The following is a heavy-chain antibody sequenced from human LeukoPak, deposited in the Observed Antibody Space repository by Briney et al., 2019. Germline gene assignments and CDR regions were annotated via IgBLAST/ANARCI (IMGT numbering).Heavy chain of an antibody. CDR1: GFTFDDYA. J-gene: IGHJ4*02. CDR3: ERVDYDSSGSIPNY. Sequence: PGGSLRLSCAASGFTFDDYAMHWVRQAPGKGLEGVSVIYSGGSTYYADSVKGRFTISRDNSKNTLYLQMNSLRAEDTAVYYCERVDYDSSGSIPNYWGQGTLVTVSS. CDR2: IYSGGST. V-gene: IGHV3-53*01. D-gene: IGHD3-22*01.